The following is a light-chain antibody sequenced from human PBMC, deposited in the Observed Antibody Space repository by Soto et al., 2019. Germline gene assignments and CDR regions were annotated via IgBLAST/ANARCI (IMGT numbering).Light chain of an antibody. CDR2: GAD. CDR1: QSVSSN. J-gene: IGKJ1*01. Sequence: EIVMTQSPATLSVSPGERATLSCRASQSVSSNLGWYQQKPGQAPRLLIYGADTRATGIPARFSGSGSGTEFTLTISSLQSEDFAVYYCHQYNNWPRTFGQGTKVGIK. V-gene: IGKV3-15*01. CDR3: HQYNNWPRT.